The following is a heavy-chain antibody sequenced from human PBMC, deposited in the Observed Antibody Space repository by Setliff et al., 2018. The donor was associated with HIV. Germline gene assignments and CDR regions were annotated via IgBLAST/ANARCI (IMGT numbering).Heavy chain of an antibody. CDR1: GGSISSGDYF. CDR3: VRGPQWLVQKGRVYYFDY. Sequence: PSETLSLTCTVSGGSISSGDYFLSWIRQAPGKGLEWIGCIYYGGSAYYNPSLQSRVTISVDTSKNQVSLKLNSMTAADTAVYFCVRGPQWLVQKGRVYYFDYWGQGALVTVSS. V-gene: IGHV4-30-4*08. D-gene: IGHD6-19*01. J-gene: IGHJ4*02. CDR2: IYYGGSA.